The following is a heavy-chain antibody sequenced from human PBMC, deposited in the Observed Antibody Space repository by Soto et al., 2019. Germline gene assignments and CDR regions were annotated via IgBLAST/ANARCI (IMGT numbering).Heavy chain of an antibody. V-gene: IGHV3-73*01. CDR3: TRQWLLWGPFDY. CDR2: IRSKANAYAT. D-gene: IGHD3-3*01. J-gene: IGHJ4*02. CDR1: GFTFSDST. Sequence: DVQLVESGGGLVQPGGSLKLSCVVSGFTFSDSTIHWVRPASGKGLEWVGRIRSKANAYATVEAASVRGRFTISRDDAMNTAYLQMNSLKTEDTAVYFCTRQWLLWGPFDYWGQGAPVTVSS.